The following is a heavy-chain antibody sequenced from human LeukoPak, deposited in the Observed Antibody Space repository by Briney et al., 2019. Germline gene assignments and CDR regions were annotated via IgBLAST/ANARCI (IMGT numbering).Heavy chain of an antibody. Sequence: GGSLRLSCAASGFTVSSNYMSWVRQAPGKGLGWVSVIYSGGSTYYADSVKGRFTISRDNSKNTLYLQMNSLRAEDMAVYYCARGYRDSSGWYIYGMDVWGQGTTVTVSS. CDR1: GFTVSSNY. CDR2: IYSGGST. D-gene: IGHD6-19*01. CDR3: ARGYRDSSGWYIYGMDV. V-gene: IGHV3-66*01. J-gene: IGHJ6*02.